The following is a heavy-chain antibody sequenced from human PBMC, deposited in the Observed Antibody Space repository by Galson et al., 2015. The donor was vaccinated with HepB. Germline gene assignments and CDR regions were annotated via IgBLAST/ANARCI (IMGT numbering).Heavy chain of an antibody. V-gene: IGHV4-39*01. CDR1: GDSVRSTFNN. Sequence: SDTQSPTCPVAGDSVRSTFNNWAWLRQPPGKGLQWLGNIYYIGSTPSTRSPKCRVTISVGRSKDQFSLNLSSVTAADTAIYSCAKRITDHWADGFDIWGQGTVVTVSS. CDR2: IYYIGST. D-gene: IGHD3-3*01. J-gene: IGHJ3*02. CDR3: AKRITDHWADGFDI.